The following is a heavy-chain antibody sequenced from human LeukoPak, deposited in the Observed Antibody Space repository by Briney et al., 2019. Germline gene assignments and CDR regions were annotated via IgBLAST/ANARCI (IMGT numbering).Heavy chain of an antibody. D-gene: IGHD3-10*01. CDR3: ARPRGTYYYGSGHDGFDY. CDR1: GFTFRSYS. V-gene: IGHV3-21*01. CDR2: ISSSGTYI. Sequence: GGSLRLSCAASGFTFRSYSMNWVRQAPGKGLEWVSSISSSGTYIYYADSLKGRFTISRDNAKNSLYLQMNSLRAEDTAVYYCARPRGTYYYGSGHDGFDYWGQGTLVTVSS. J-gene: IGHJ4*02.